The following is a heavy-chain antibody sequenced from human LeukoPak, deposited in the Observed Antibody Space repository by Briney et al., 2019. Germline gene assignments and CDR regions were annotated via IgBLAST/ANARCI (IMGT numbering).Heavy chain of an antibody. Sequence: SVKVSCKASGYTFTGYYMHWVRQAPGQGLEWMGGIIPIFGTANYAQKFQGRVTITADESTSTAYMELSSLRSEDTAVYYCARVYVDYYYDSSGYYYAYWGQGTLVTVSS. V-gene: IGHV1-69*13. J-gene: IGHJ4*02. CDR3: ARVYVDYYYDSSGYYYAY. D-gene: IGHD3-22*01. CDR1: GYTFTGYY. CDR2: IIPIFGTA.